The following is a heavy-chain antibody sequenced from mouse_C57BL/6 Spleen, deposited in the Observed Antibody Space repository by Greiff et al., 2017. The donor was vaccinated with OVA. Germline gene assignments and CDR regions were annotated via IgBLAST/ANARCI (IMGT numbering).Heavy chain of an antibody. J-gene: IGHJ4*01. D-gene: IGHD1-1*01. V-gene: IGHV5-9*01. CDR2: ISGGGGNT. Sequence: EVQRVESGGGLVKPGGSLKLSCAASGFTFSSYTMSWVRQTPEKRLEWVATISGGGGNTYYPDSVKGRFTISRDNAKNTLYLQMSSLRSEDTALYYCARHDPYYGSSYGAMDYWGQGTSVTVSS. CDR1: GFTFSSYT. CDR3: ARHDPYYGSSYGAMDY.